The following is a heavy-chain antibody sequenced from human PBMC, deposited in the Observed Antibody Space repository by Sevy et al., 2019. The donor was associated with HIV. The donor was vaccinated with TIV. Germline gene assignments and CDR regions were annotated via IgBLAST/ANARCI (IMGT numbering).Heavy chain of an antibody. D-gene: IGHD4-17*01. CDR1: GFTFSSYE. Sequence: RGCLRLSCAASGFTFSSYEMNWVRQAPGKGLEWVSYISSSGSTIYYADSVKGRFTISRDNAKNSLYLQMNSLRAEDTAVYYCARDYPHSINHYGDYGFDYWGQGTLVTVSS. J-gene: IGHJ4*02. CDR3: ARDYPHSINHYGDYGFDY. CDR2: ISSSGSTI. V-gene: IGHV3-48*03.